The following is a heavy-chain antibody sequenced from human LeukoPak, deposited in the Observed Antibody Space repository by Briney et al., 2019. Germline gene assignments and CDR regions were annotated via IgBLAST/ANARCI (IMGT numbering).Heavy chain of an antibody. Sequence: SETLSLTCAVYGGSFSGYYWSWIRQPPGKGLEWIGQINHYGSTNYNPSLKSRVTISGDTSKNQFSLKVSSVTAADTAVYYCARERFGEPSNWFDPWGQGTLVIVSS. CDR2: INHYGST. V-gene: IGHV4-34*01. D-gene: IGHD3-10*01. J-gene: IGHJ5*02. CDR3: ARERFGEPSNWFDP. CDR1: GGSFSGYY.